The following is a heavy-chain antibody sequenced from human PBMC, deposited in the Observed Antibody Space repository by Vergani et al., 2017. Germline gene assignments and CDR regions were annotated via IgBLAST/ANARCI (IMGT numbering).Heavy chain of an antibody. CDR1: GYSFTSHD. CDR2: MSPDSGNR. Sequence: QVQLVQSGAEVKKPGASVKVSCEASGYSFTSHDIYWVRQAPGQGLEWMGWMSPDSGNRGFAQNFQGRISMTRNTSINTACMELSSLTSEDTAIYYCARDYSNNNYFDPWGQGTLVTVSS. J-gene: IGHJ5*02. V-gene: IGHV1-8*01. CDR3: ARDYSNNNYFDP. D-gene: IGHD4-11*01.